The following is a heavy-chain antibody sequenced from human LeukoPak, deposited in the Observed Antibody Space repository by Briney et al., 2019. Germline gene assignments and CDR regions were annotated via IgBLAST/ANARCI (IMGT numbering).Heavy chain of an antibody. CDR1: GGSISSYY. Sequence: PSETLSLTCTVSGGSISSYYWSWIRQPPGKGLEWIGYIYYSGSTNYNPSLKSRVTISVDTSKNQFSLKLSSVTAADTAVYYCARVGNGDYYYYGMDVWGQGTTVTVSS. CDR2: IYYSGST. D-gene: IGHD4-23*01. J-gene: IGHJ6*02. V-gene: IGHV4-59*01. CDR3: ARVGNGDYYYYGMDV.